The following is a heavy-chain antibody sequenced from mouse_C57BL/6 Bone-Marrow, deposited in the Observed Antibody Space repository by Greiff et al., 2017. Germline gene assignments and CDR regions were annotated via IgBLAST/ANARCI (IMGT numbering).Heavy chain of an antibody. CDR3: ARGYPWYFDV. CDR1: GYTFTSYW. D-gene: IGHD2-2*01. J-gene: IGHJ1*03. V-gene: IGHV1-64*01. Sequence: VQLQQPGAELVKPGASVKLSCKASGYTFTSYWMHWVKQRPGQGLEWICMFHPNSCSTNYNEKFKSKATLTVDKSSSPAYMQLSSLTSEDSAVYYCARGYPWYFDVWGTGTTVTVSS. CDR2: FHPNSCST.